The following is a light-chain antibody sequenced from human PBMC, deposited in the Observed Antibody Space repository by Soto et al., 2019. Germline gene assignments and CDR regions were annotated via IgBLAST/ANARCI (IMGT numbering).Light chain of an antibody. CDR1: QGMSNY. Sequence: DIQMTQSPSSLSASVGDRVTITCRASQGMSNYLAWYQQQPGKVPKLLIYVASTLQSGVPSRFSGSGSGTDFTLTISSLQPEDVATYYCQTYNSAPWTFGQGTKVEIK. V-gene: IGKV1-27*01. CDR3: QTYNSAPWT. J-gene: IGKJ1*01. CDR2: VAS.